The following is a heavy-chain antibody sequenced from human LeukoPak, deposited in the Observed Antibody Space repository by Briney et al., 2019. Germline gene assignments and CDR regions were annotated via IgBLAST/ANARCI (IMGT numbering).Heavy chain of an antibody. CDR3: AKDLMIQLWLYFDY. CDR2: ISGSGGST. J-gene: IGHJ4*02. D-gene: IGHD5-18*01. CDR1: GFTFSSYA. Sequence: GGSLRLSCAASGFTFSSYAMSWVRQAPGKGLEWVSAISGSGGSTYYADSVKGRFTISRDNSKNTLYLQMNSPRAEDTAVYYCAKDLMIQLWLYFDYWGQGTLVTVSS. V-gene: IGHV3-23*01.